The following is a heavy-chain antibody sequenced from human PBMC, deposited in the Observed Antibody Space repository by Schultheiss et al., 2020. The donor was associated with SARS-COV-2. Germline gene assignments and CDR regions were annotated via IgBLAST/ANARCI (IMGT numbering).Heavy chain of an antibody. D-gene: IGHD1-26*01. V-gene: IGHV3-74*01. J-gene: IGHJ6*02. CDR1: GFTFSSYW. Sequence: GGSLRLSCAASGFTFSSYWMHWVRQAPGKGLVWVSRINRDGDTTHYADSVKGRFTISRDNANNTLYLQMNSLRAEDSAIYYCARDVVGGTRYGMDVWGQGATVTVSS. CDR2: INRDGDTT. CDR3: ARDVVGGTRYGMDV.